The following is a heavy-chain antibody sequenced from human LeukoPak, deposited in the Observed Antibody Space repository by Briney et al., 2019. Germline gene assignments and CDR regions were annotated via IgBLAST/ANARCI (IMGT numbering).Heavy chain of an antibody. D-gene: IGHD6-19*01. J-gene: IGHJ5*02. CDR1: GGSISSGSYY. Sequence: SETLSLTCTVSGGSISSGSYYWSWIRQPAGKGLEWIGRIYTSGSTNYNPSLKSRVTISVDTSKNQFSLKLSYVTAADTAVYSCASNPLDSSGWYGGDNWFDPWGQGTLVTVSS. CDR3: ASNPLDSSGWYGGDNWFDP. CDR2: IYTSGST. V-gene: IGHV4-61*02.